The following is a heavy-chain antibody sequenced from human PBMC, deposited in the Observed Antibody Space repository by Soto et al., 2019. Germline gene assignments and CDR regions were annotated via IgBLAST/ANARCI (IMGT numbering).Heavy chain of an antibody. J-gene: IGHJ6*02. CDR1: GFTFSDYY. CDR3: ARGGIDTPMVTSHYRYAMAG. D-gene: IGHD5-18*01. CDR2: ISSSGSTI. Sequence: QVQLVESGGGLVKPGGSLRLSCVASGFTFSDYYMSWIRQAPGKGLEWVSYISSSGSTIYYADSVKGRFTISRDNAKNSXYXXMNSLRAEDTAVYYCARGGIDTPMVTSHYRYAMAGWGQGTTVTASS. V-gene: IGHV3-11*01.